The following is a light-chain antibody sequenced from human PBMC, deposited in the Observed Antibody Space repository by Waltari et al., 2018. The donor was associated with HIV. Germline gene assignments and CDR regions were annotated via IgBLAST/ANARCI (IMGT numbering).Light chain of an antibody. Sequence: QSVLTQPPSASGTPGQRDIISCSGSSSNIGSNIVNWYQQVPGTAPKLLIYTNNHRPSGVPDRFSGSKSGTSASLAISGLQSQDEADYYCAAWDDSLTGHWVFGGGTKLTVL. CDR1: SSNIGSNI. V-gene: IGLV1-44*01. CDR2: TNN. CDR3: AAWDDSLTGHWV. J-gene: IGLJ3*02.